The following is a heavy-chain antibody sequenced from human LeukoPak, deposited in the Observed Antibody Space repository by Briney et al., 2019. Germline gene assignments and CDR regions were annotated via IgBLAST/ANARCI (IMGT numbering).Heavy chain of an antibody. V-gene: IGHV3-23*01. D-gene: IGHD2-15*01. CDR1: GFSFSNNA. J-gene: IGHJ4*01. CDR3: VKRYCSGDTCYSAFDY. CDR2: IGNCGGGT. Sequence: PTGGSLRLSCAASGFSFSNNAMSWVRQAPGNGGEGVSAIGNCGGGTYYADSLQGRFTISRDNSKNTLYLQMNSLRAEDTAVYYCVKRYCSGDTCYSAFDYWGHGTLVTVSS.